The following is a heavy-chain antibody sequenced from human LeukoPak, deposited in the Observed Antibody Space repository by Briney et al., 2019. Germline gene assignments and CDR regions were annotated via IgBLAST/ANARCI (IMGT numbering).Heavy chain of an antibody. J-gene: IGHJ6*02. Sequence: PGGSLRLSCAASGVSFSSYLMTWVRQAPGKGLEWVSSVSGSGDRTYYADSVKGRFTISRDNSRNTLYLQMSSLRAEDTALYYCAKTNYYDSSIYYVYYFYSMDVWGQGTTVTVSS. CDR3: AKTNYYDSSIYYVYYFYSMDV. CDR1: GVSFSSYL. V-gene: IGHV3-23*01. D-gene: IGHD3-22*01. CDR2: VSGSGDRT.